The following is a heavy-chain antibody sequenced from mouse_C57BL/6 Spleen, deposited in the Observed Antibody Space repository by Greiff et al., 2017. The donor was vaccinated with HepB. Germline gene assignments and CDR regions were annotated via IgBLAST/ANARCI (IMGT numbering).Heavy chain of an antibody. CDR2: ISDGGSYT. J-gene: IGHJ4*01. Sequence: VQLKESGGGLVKPGGSLKLSCAASGFTFSSYAMSWVRQTPEKRLEWVATISDGGSYTYYPDNVKGRFTISRDNAKNNLYLQMSHLKSEDTAMYYCARDITTVASPNAMDYWGQGTSVTVSS. CDR1: GFTFSSYA. V-gene: IGHV5-4*01. D-gene: IGHD1-1*01. CDR3: ARDITTVASPNAMDY.